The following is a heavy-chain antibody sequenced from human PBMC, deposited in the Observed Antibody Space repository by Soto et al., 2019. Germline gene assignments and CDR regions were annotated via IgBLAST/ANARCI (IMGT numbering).Heavy chain of an antibody. Sequence: GGSLRLSCAASGFTFSSYGMHWVRQAPGKGLEWVAVISYDGSNKYYADSVKGRFTISRDNSKNTLYLQMNSLRAEDTAVYYCAKDRRDSGYDAFDIWGQGTMVTVSS. CDR2: ISYDGSNK. D-gene: IGHD5-12*01. V-gene: IGHV3-30*18. CDR3: AKDRRDSGYDAFDI. J-gene: IGHJ3*02. CDR1: GFTFSSYG.